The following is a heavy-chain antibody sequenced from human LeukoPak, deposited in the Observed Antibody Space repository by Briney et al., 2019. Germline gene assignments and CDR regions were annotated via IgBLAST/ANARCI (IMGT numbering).Heavy chain of an antibody. V-gene: IGHV4-34*01. CDR1: GGSFSGYY. Sequence: SETLSLTCAVYGGSFSGYYWSWIRQPPGKGLEWIGEINHSGSTNYNPSLKSRVTTSVDTSKNQFSLKLSSVTAADTAVYYCARQRTYYDFWSGDYYYYGMDVWGQGTTVTVSS. CDR3: ARQRTYYDFWSGDYYYYGMDV. J-gene: IGHJ6*02. D-gene: IGHD3-3*01. CDR2: INHSGST.